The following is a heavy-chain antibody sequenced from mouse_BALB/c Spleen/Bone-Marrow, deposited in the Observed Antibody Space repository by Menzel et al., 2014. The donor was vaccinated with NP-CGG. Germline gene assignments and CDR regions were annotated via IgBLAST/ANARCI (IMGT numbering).Heavy chain of an antibody. Sequence: DVKLVESGGGLVQPGGSRKLSCAASGFTFSSFGMHWVRQAPEKGLEWVAYISSGSSTIYYGDTVMGRFTISRDNPENTLFLQVTSLGSEDTATYYCVRSGSSSGYFFYWGQGPTLTVSS. J-gene: IGHJ2*01. CDR2: ISSGSSTI. CDR1: GFTFSSFG. V-gene: IGHV5-17*02. CDR3: VRSGSSSGYFFY. D-gene: IGHD1-1*01.